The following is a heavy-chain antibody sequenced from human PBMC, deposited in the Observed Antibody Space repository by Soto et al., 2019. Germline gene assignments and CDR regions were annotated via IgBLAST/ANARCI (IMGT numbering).Heavy chain of an antibody. V-gene: IGHV3-30*18. J-gene: IGHJ4*02. CDR1: GFTFSAYG. CDR3: AKSPWGATIVPCHL. D-gene: IGHD5-12*01. CDR2: ISHDVDNS. Sequence: QVQLVESGGGVVQTGRSLRLSCAGSGFTFSAYGMHWVRPARGKGLEWLAAISHDVDNSYYADYVNGRFTISRDNSKNTMYLQMNSLTVDDTAVYYCAKSPWGATIVPCHLWGQGNLVIVSS.